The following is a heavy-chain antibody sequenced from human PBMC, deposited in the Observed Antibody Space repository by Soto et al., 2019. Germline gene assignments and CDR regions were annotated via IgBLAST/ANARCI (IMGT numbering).Heavy chain of an antibody. CDR3: ARLGQVLPAAIEFFDY. V-gene: IGHV1-8*01. CDR1: GYTFTSYD. J-gene: IGHJ4*02. D-gene: IGHD2-2*01. CDR2: MNPNSGNT. Sequence: ASVKVSCKASGYTFTSYDINWVRQATGQGLEWMGWMNPNSGNTGYAQKFQGRVTMTRNTSISTAYMELSSLRAADTAMYYCARLGQVLPAAIEFFDYWGQGTLVTVSS.